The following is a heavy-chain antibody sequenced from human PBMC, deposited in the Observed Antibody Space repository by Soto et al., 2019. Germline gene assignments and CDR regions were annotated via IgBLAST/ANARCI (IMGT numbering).Heavy chain of an antibody. V-gene: IGHV3-23*01. CDR3: AKDYYFGAGSYGSYDA. CDR1: GFSFSNYA. J-gene: IGHJ5*01. D-gene: IGHD3-10*01. Sequence: GGSLRLSSAASGFSFSNYAMTWVRQAPGKGLEWVSLIGGSGAGTYYADSVKGRFTISRDNSKNMVYLQMNSLRAEDTAVYYCAKDYYFGAGSYGSYDAWGHGTLVTVPS. CDR2: IGGSGAGT.